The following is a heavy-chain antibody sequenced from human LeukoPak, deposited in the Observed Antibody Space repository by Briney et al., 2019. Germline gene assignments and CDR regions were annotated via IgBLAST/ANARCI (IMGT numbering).Heavy chain of an antibody. V-gene: IGHV3-53*01. CDR3: AKGQGYLLDF. CDR1: GFSVSNTY. CDR2: INSGGGT. J-gene: IGHJ4*02. Sequence: GGSLRLSCASSGFSVSNTYMSWGRQAPGKGLEWVSIINSGGGTYYADSVKGRFTISRDNSKNTLHLEMNNLRSDDTAVYYCAKGQGYLLDFWGQGTLVTVSS. D-gene: IGHD1-1*01.